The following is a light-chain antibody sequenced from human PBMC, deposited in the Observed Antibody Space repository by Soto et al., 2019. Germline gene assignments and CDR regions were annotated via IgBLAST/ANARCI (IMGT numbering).Light chain of an antibody. CDR1: SSDVGSYNL. J-gene: IGLJ1*01. CDR3: YSYAGENLYV. V-gene: IGLV2-23*01. CDR2: EGT. Sequence: HSALTQPASVAASPWPSITIPCTRTSSDVGSYNLVSWIQQHPGTVPKLLIYEGTKRPSGLSDRFSGSTSRTTASLTISGLQAEDEAHYYCYSYAGENLYVFGTGTKVTVL.